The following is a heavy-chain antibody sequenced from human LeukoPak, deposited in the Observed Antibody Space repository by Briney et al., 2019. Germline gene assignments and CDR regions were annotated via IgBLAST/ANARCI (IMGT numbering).Heavy chain of an antibody. Sequence: ASVSVSCKPSGFTFTSYGFTWVRQAPGQGAEWMGWISAYNGNTNYAQKFRGRVTMTTDTSTSTVYMELRSLTSDDTAVYYCARGGLSSSGCDFWGPGTLVSVSS. CDR1: GFTFTSYG. D-gene: IGHD6-19*01. CDR2: ISAYNGNT. CDR3: ARGGLSSSGCDF. V-gene: IGHV1-18*01. J-gene: IGHJ4*02.